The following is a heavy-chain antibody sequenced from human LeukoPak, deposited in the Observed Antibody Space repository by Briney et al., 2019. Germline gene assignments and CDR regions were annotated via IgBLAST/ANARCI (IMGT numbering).Heavy chain of an antibody. D-gene: IGHD2-15*01. J-gene: IGHJ4*02. CDR1: GFSFSSYN. CDR2: ITSSSTYT. CDR3: AKDEGTHSSFDY. V-gene: IGHV3-21*04. Sequence: GGSLRLSCAASGFSFSSYNMNWVRQTPGKGLEWVSSITSSSTYTFYADSVKGRFTISRDNARNSLYLQMNSLRAEDTAVYYCAKDEGTHSSFDYWGQGTLVTVSS.